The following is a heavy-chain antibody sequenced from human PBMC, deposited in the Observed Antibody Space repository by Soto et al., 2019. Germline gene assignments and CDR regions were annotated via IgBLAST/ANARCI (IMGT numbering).Heavy chain of an antibody. CDR1: GGSISSSSYY. J-gene: IGHJ5*02. D-gene: IGHD3-22*01. Sequence: PSETLSLTCTVSGGSISSSSYYWGWIRQPPGKGLEWIGSIYYSGSTYYNPSLKSRVTISVDTSKNQFSLKLSSVTAADTAVYYCARLAASDSSGYINWFDPWGQGTLVTVSS. CDR2: IYYSGST. V-gene: IGHV4-39*01. CDR3: ARLAASDSSGYINWFDP.